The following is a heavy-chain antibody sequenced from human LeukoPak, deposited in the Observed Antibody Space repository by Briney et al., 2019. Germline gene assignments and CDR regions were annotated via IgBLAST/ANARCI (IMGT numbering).Heavy chain of an antibody. CDR3: ARGINVWSGPNYYYYYMDV. J-gene: IGHJ6*03. V-gene: IGHV4-61*09. CDR1: GGSISSGLYN. CDR2: IYISGST. D-gene: IGHD3-3*01. Sequence: SQTLSLTCTVSGGSISSGLYNWNWIRQPAGKGLEWIGHIYISGSTNYNPSLKTRVTMSVDTSKNQFSLNLSSVTAADTAVYYCARGINVWSGPNYYYYYMDVWGKGTTVTVSS.